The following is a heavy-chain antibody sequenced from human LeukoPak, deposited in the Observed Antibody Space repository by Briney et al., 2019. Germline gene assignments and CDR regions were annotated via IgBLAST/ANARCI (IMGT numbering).Heavy chain of an antibody. V-gene: IGHV3-21*01. CDR2: ISSSSSYI. D-gene: IGHD4-11*01. J-gene: IGHJ6*02. CDR1: GFTFSSYS. Sequence: GGSLRLSCAASGFTFSSYSMNWVRQAPGKGLEWVSSISSSSSYIYYADSVKGRFTISRDNAKNSLYLQMNSLRAEDTAVYYCARDRGPTAYYGMDVWGQGTTVTVPS. CDR3: ARDRGPTAYYGMDV.